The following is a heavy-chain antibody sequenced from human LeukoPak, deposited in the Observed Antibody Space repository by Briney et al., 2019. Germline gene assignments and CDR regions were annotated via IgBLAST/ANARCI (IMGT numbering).Heavy chain of an antibody. J-gene: IGHJ5*02. CDR2: INHSGST. Sequence: NPSETLSLTCAVYGGSFSGYYWSWIRQPPGKGLEWIGEINHSGSTNYNPSLKSRVTISVDTSKNQFSLQLNSVTPEDTAVYYCARDGSKGRSSSWYEGFDPWGQGTLVTVSS. D-gene: IGHD6-13*01. CDR1: GGSFSGYY. CDR3: ARDGSKGRSSSWYEGFDP. V-gene: IGHV4-34*01.